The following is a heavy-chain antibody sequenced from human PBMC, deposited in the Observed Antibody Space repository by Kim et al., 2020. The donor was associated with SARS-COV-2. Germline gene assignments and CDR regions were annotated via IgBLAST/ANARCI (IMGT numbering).Heavy chain of an antibody. Sequence: AQKLQGRVTMTTDTATSTAYMELRSLRSDDTAVYYCARGDAVAGTDGGVDYWGQGTLVTVSS. CDR3: ARGDAVAGTDGGVDY. J-gene: IGHJ4*02. V-gene: IGHV1-18*01. D-gene: IGHD6-19*01.